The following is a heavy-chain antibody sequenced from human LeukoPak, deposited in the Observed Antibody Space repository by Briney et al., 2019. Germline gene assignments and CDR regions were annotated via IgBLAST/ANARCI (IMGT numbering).Heavy chain of an antibody. J-gene: IGHJ4*02. CDR2: IYYSGST. CDR3: ASHYCSSTSCHDY. V-gene: IGHV4-59*01. Sequence: PSETLSLTCTVSGGSISCYYWSWIRQPPGKGLEWIGYIYYSGSTNYNPSLKSRVTISVDTSKNQFSLKLSSVTAADTAVYYCASHYCSSTSCHDYWGQGTLVTVSS. D-gene: IGHD2-2*01. CDR1: GGSISCYY.